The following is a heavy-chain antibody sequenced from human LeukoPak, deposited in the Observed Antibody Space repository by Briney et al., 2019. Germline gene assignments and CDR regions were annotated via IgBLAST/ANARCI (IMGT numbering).Heavy chain of an antibody. CDR2: IRYDGSNK. V-gene: IGHV3-30*02. CDR3: AKDNYDYGDYDGGDY. CDR1: GFTFSTYG. Sequence: GGSLILCCAAPGFTFSTYGIHWVRQAPGKGLEWVAFIRYDGSNKYYADSVKGRFTISRDNSKNTLYLQMNSLRAEDTSVYYCAKDNYDYGDYDGGDYWGQGTLVTVSS. D-gene: IGHD4-17*01. J-gene: IGHJ4*02.